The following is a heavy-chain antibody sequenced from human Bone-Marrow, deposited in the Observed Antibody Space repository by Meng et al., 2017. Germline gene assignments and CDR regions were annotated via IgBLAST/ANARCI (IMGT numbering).Heavy chain of an antibody. CDR2: ISSSGSTI. V-gene: IGHV3-48*03. J-gene: IGHJ4*02. CDR3: ARDQGVRYDSSRMDY. CDR1: GFTFSSYE. Sequence: GSLRLSCAASGFTFSSYEMNWVRQAPGKGLEWVSYISSSGSTIYYADSVKGRFTISRDNAKNSLYLQMNSLRAEDTAVYYCARDQGVRYDSSRMDYWGQGTLVTVSS. D-gene: IGHD3-22*01.